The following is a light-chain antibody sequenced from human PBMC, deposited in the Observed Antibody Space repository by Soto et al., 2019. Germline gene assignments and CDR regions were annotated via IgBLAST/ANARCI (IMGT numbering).Light chain of an antibody. CDR2: GAS. J-gene: IGKJ3*01. V-gene: IGKV3-20*01. Sequence: EVVLMQSPDTLSLSPGERATLSCRASESISSHYIAWYQYKPGQAPRLLIFGASTRATGIPDRFSGSWSGTDFTLTIRRLEPEDFAMYYCQNFGDSPFTFGPGTKVDIK. CDR3: QNFGDSPFT. CDR1: ESISSHY.